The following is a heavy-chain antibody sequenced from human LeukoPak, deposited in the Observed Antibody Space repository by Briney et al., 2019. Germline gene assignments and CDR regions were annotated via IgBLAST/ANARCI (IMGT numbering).Heavy chain of an antibody. J-gene: IGHJ4*02. CDR1: GGSISSYY. CDR3: ARHKGSGWANFDY. D-gene: IGHD6-19*01. CDR2: IYYSRST. Sequence: SETLSLTCTVSGGSISSYYWSWIRQPPGKGLEWIGYIYYSRSTNYNPSLKSRVTISVDTSKNQFSLKLSSVTAADTAVYYCARHKGSGWANFDYWGQGTPVTVSS. V-gene: IGHV4-59*08.